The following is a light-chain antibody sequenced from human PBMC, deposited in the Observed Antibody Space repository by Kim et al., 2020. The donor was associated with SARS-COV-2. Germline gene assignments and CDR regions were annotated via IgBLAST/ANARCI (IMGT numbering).Light chain of an antibody. V-gene: IGKV1-5*01. J-gene: IGKJ1*01. Sequence: ESVGDRVTITCRASQSIGSWLAWYQQKPGNAPKLLIHDASNLESGVPSRFSGSGSGTDFTLTITSLQPDDFATYYCQQYDSPPMFGQGTKVDIK. CDR1: QSIGSW. CDR2: DAS. CDR3: QQYDSPPM.